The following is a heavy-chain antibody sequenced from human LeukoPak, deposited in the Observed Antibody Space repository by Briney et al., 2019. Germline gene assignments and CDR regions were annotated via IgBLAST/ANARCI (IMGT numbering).Heavy chain of an antibody. CDR3: ARDRNTMVRGVTHWYFDL. D-gene: IGHD3-10*01. Sequence: SETLSLTCTVSGGSISSYYWSWIRQPPGKGLEWIGYIYYSGSTNYNPSLKSRVTISVDTSKNQFSLKLSSVTAADMAVYYCARDRNTMVRGVTHWYFDLWGRGTLVTVSS. V-gene: IGHV4-59*12. CDR1: GGSISSYY. J-gene: IGHJ2*01. CDR2: IYYSGST.